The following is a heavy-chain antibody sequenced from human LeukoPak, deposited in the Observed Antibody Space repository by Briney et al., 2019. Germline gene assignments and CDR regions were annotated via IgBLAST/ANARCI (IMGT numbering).Heavy chain of an antibody. CDR3: ARDRVAVAGTYSLALGAFDI. CDR2: IIPIFGTA. J-gene: IGHJ3*02. CDR1: GGTFSSYA. Sequence: SVKVSCKASGGTFSSYAISWVRQAPGQGLEWMGGIIPIFGTANYAQKFQGRVTITADKSASTAYMELSSLRSEDTAVYYCARDRVAVAGTYSLALGAFDIWGQGTMVTVSS. V-gene: IGHV1-69*06. D-gene: IGHD6-19*01.